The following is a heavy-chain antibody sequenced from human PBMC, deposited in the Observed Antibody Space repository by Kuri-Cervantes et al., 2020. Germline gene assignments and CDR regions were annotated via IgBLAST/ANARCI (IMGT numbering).Heavy chain of an antibody. CDR3: AKFSSGSYRDPFDY. D-gene: IGHD3-10*01. J-gene: IGHJ4*02. CDR1: GFTVSSNY. CDR2: IYSGGST. Sequence: GESLKISCAASGFTVSSNYMSWVRQAPGKGLEWVSVIYSGGSTYYADSVKGRFTISRDNSKNTLDLQMSSLRAEDTALYYCAKFSSGSYRDPFDYWGQGTLVTVS. V-gene: IGHV3-53*01.